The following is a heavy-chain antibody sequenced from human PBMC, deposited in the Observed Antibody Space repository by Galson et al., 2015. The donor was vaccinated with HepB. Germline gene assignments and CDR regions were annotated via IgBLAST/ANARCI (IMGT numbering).Heavy chain of an antibody. CDR1: GFTFSIYG. Sequence: SVKVSCKASGFTFSIYGITWVRQAPGQGLEWMGWISAYNGNTRYAQKFQGRVTMTTDTSTSTASMEVRSLRSDDTAVYYCARGELACGGDCRSDYWGQGTLVTVSS. D-gene: IGHD2-21*02. CDR2: ISAYNGNT. J-gene: IGHJ4*02. V-gene: IGHV1-18*04. CDR3: ARGELACGGDCRSDY.